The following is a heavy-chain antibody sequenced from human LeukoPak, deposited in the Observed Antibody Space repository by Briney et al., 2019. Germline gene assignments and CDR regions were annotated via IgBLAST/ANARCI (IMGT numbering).Heavy chain of an antibody. D-gene: IGHD3-10*01. J-gene: IGHJ4*02. V-gene: IGHV3-53*01. CDR3: ARDRAVRY. CDR1: GFTFSNAW. CDR2: IYSGGST. Sequence: GGSLRLSCAASGFTFSNAWMNWVRQAPGKGLEWVSVIYSGGSTYYADSVKGRFTISRDNSNNTLYLQMNSLRVEDTAVYYCARDRAVRYWGQGTLVTVSS.